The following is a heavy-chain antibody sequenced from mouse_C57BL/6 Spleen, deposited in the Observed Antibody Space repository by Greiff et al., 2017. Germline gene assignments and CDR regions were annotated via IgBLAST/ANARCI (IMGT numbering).Heavy chain of an antibody. Sequence: VKLVESGPGLVQPSKSLSITCTVSGFSLTSYGVHWVRQSPGKGLEWLGVIWSGGSTDYNAAFISRLSISKDNSKSQVFFKMNSLQADDTAIYYCARNDYGSSDWYFDVWGTGTTVTVSS. D-gene: IGHD1-1*01. J-gene: IGHJ1*03. CDR2: IWSGGST. CDR3: ARNDYGSSDWYFDV. V-gene: IGHV2-2*01. CDR1: GFSLTSYG.